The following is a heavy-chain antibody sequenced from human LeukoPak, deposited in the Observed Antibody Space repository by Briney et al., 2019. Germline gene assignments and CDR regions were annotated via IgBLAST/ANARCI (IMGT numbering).Heavy chain of an antibody. D-gene: IGHD3-9*01. CDR1: GVFFSSHG. CDR3: ARDFTSKVVRYIMDV. J-gene: IGHJ6*03. CDR2: ISFDGKNK. V-gene: IGHV3-30*04. Sequence: GGSLRLSCATSGVFFSSHGLHWVRQAPGQGLEWLAVISFDGKNKFYADSVKGRFTISRDNPRNTLYLQMNSLRAEDTAVYYCARDFTSKVVRYIMDVWGKGTTVTVSS.